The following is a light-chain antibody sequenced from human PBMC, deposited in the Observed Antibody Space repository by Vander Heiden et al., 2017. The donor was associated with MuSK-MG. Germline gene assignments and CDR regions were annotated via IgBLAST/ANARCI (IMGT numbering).Light chain of an antibody. CDR2: AAS. CDR1: QSISNY. Sequence: DIQMTQSPSSLSASVGDRVTITCRASQSISNYLNWYQQKPGKAPRLLIYAASSLQSGVPSRFSATISAPDFTLTITRLQPEDIATYYCQQTDNTPRTFGGGTKVEIK. J-gene: IGKJ4*01. CDR3: QQTDNTPRT. V-gene: IGKV1-39*01.